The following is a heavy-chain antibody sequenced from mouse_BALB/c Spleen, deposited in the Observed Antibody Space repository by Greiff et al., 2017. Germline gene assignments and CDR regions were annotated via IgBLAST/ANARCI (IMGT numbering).Heavy chain of an antibody. CDR1: GFSLTSYD. D-gene: IGHD2-4*01. CDR3: VREGITTGVFAY. Sequence: VKLMESGPGLVAPSQSLSITCTVSGFSLTSYDISWIRQPPGKGLEWLGVIWTGGGTNYNSAFMSRLSISKDNSKSQVFLKMNSLQTDDTAIYYCVREGITTGVFAYWGQGTLVTVSA. CDR2: IWTGGGT. V-gene: IGHV2-9-2*01. J-gene: IGHJ3*01.